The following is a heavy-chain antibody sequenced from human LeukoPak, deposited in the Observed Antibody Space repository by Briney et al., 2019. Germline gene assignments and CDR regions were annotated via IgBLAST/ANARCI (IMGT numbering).Heavy chain of an antibody. CDR1: GFTFSSYA. D-gene: IGHD2-15*01. V-gene: IGHV3-74*01. J-gene: IGHJ4*02. CDR3: ARGYCSGGSCYSGDLFDY. Sequence: GGSLRLSCSASGFTFSSYAMHWVRQAPGKGLVWVSRTNSDGSRTSYADSVKGRFTISRDNAENTLYLQMNSLKAEDTAVYYCARGYCSGGSCYSGDLFDYWGQGTLVTVSS. CDR2: TNSDGSRT.